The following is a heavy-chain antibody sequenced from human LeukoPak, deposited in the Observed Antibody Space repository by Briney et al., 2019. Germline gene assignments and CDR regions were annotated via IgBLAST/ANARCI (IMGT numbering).Heavy chain of an antibody. V-gene: IGHV3-21*01. CDR1: GFTFSSYS. J-gene: IGHJ6*03. Sequence: PGGSLRLSCAASGFTFSSYSMNWVRQAPGKGLEWVSSISSSSSYIYYADSVKGRFTISRDNAKNSLYLQMNSLRAEDTAVYYCARLIGSYYYCYMDVWGKGNTVTVSS. CDR2: ISSSSSYI. CDR3: ARLIGSYYYCYMDV. D-gene: IGHD2-15*01.